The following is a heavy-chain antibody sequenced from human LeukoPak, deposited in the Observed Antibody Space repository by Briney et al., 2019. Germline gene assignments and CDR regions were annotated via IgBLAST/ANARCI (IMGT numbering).Heavy chain of an antibody. CDR3: ARGDYDFWSGYSHYYYYYMDV. J-gene: IGHJ6*03. CDR2: IWYDGSNK. CDR1: GFTFSSYG. Sequence: GGSLRLSCAASGFTFSSYGMHWVRQAPGKGLEWVAVIWYDGSNKYYADSVKGRFTISRDNSKNTLYLQMNSLRAEDTAVYYCARGDYDFWSGYSHYYYYYMDVWGKGTTVTVSS. V-gene: IGHV3-33*01. D-gene: IGHD3-3*01.